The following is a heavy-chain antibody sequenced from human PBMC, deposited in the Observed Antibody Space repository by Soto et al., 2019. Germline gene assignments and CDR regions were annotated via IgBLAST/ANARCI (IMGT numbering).Heavy chain of an antibody. J-gene: IGHJ4*02. CDR3: ARERLNTGWYGFDY. Sequence: ASVKVSCKTSGFSFVNYDFSWVRQAPGQGLEWMGWVSNNNGVTNFAEKFRGRVTLTTDRATSTAYMELTGLTSDDTAIYFCARERLNTGWYGFDYWGQGTQVTVSS. CDR2: VSNNNGVT. D-gene: IGHD6-19*01. CDR1: GFSFVNYD. V-gene: IGHV1-18*04.